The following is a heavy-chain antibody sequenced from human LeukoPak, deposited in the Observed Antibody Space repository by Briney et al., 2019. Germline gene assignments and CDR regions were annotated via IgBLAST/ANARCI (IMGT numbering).Heavy chain of an antibody. CDR3: ATLVSGWYLGGWDY. D-gene: IGHD6-19*01. CDR1: EFTFSSFD. J-gene: IGHJ4*02. CDR2: ITSGHTKT. Sequence: GGSLRLSCAASEFTFSSFDMSWVRQAPGKGLERVSSITSGHTKTYNADSVKGRFTISRDNSKNTLYLQMNSLRADDTAVYYCATLVSGWYLGGWDYWGQGILVTVSS. V-gene: IGHV3-23*01.